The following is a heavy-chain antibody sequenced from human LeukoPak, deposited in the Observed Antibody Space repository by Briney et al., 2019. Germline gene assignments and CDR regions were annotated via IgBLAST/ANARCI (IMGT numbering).Heavy chain of an antibody. D-gene: IGHD3-22*01. Sequence: SETLSLTCTVSGYSISSGYYWGWLRPPPGKGLEWIGSIYHSGSTYYNPSLKSRVTISVDTSKNQFSLKLSSVTAADTAVYYCASYHVFTSYYYDSSGYYDYWGQGTLVTVSS. CDR3: ASYHVFTSYYYDSSGYYDY. CDR2: IYHSGST. J-gene: IGHJ4*02. CDR1: GYSISSGYY. V-gene: IGHV4-38-2*02.